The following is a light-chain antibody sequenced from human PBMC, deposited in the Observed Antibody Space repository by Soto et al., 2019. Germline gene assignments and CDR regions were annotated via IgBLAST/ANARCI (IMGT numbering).Light chain of an antibody. CDR2: DVS. V-gene: IGLV2-11*01. CDR1: SSDVGGYKY. CDR3: CSYSGSYTWV. Sequence: QSALTQPRSVSGSPGQSVTIYCTGTSSDVGGYKYVSWYQQHPGKAPKLMIYDVSKRPSGVPDRFSGSKSGSTASLTISGLQAEVEADYYFCSYSGSYTWVFGGGTKLTVL. J-gene: IGLJ3*02.